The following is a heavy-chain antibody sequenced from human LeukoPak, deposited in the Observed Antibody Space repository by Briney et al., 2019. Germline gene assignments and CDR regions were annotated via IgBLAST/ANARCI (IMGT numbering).Heavy chain of an antibody. CDR2: IWYDGSKK. CDR3: ARCGSGCISNSWAFDY. CDR1: GFSFSNYD. J-gene: IGHJ4*02. Sequence: GGSLRLSCAASGFSFSNYDMHWVRQAPGKGLEWVALIWYDGSKKNYADSVEGRVTISRDNSKNTLFLQMGSLRAEDTAVYFCARCGSGCISNSWAFDYCGQGTLVTVSS. D-gene: IGHD2-2*01. V-gene: IGHV3-33*01.